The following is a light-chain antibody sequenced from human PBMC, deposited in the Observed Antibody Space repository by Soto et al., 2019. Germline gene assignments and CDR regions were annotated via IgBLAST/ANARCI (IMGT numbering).Light chain of an antibody. CDR3: SSYTSSSTYV. CDR2: EVS. CDR1: SSDVGGYNY. V-gene: IGLV2-14*01. J-gene: IGLJ1*01. Sequence: LTQPASVSGSPGQSITISCTGTSSDVGGYNYVSWYQQHPGKAPKLMIYEVSNRPSGVPNRFSGSKSGNTASLTISGLQAEDEADYYCSSYTSSSTYVFGTGTKVTVL.